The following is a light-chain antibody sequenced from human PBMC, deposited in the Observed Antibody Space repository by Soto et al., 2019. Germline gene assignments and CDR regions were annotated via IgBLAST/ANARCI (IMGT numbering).Light chain of an antibody. V-gene: IGKV2-30*01. CDR3: MKGTPWPPT. J-gene: IGKJ1*01. CDR1: QSVVYSDGIAY. CDR2: RVS. Sequence: DVVMTQSPLSLPVTLGQPASISCRSSQSVVYSDGIAYLTGFLQRPGQSPGRLIYRVSNRYSGVPDRVRGSGSGTDFTLKFSRVEAEDVCVYYCMKGTPWPPTFGRGTKVEIK.